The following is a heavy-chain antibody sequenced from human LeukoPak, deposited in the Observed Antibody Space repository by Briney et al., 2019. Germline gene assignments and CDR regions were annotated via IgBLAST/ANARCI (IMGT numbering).Heavy chain of an antibody. Sequence: SETLSLTCAVYGGSFSGYYWSWIRQPPGKGLEWIGEINHSGSTNYNPSLKSRVTISVDTSKNQFSLKLSSVTAADTAVYYCAREDSGSSTWRLDYWGQGTLVTVSS. CDR2: INHSGST. CDR1: GGSFSGYY. V-gene: IGHV4-34*01. J-gene: IGHJ4*02. D-gene: IGHD1-26*01. CDR3: AREDSGSSTWRLDY.